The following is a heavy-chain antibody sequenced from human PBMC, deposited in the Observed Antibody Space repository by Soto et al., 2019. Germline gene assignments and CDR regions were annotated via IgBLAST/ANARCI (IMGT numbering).Heavy chain of an antibody. D-gene: IGHD3-22*01. CDR1: GFTFSGNA. J-gene: IGHJ4*02. V-gene: IGHV3-30*18. CDR3: AKGSSPHYDSSGFFDY. CDR2: ISYDGSNK. Sequence: GGSLRLSCAASGFTFSGNAMSWVRQAPGKGLEWVAVISYDGSNKYYADSVKGRFTISRDNSKNTLYLQMNSLRAEDTAVYYCAKGSSPHYDSSGFFDYWGQGTLVTVSS.